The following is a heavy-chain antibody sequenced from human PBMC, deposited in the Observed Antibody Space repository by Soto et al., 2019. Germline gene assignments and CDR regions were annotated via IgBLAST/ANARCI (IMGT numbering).Heavy chain of an antibody. J-gene: IGHJ4*01. CDR2: ISAYNGNT. Sequence: GASAKVTCKAPGDTFTSYGISWVRQATGQGLEWMGWISAYNGNTNYAQKLQGRVTMTTDTSTSTAYMELRSLRSDDTAVYYCARDVGYCSGGSCYSGGYWGHGTLVTVS. CDR3: ARDVGYCSGGSCYSGGY. V-gene: IGHV1-18*01. D-gene: IGHD2-15*01. CDR1: GDTFTSYG.